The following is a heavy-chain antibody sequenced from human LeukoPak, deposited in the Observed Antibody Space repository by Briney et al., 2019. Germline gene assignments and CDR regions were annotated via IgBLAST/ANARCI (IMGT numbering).Heavy chain of an antibody. Sequence: SETLSLTCTVSGGSISSYYWSWIRQPPGKGLEWIGYIFYSGGTNYNPSLKSRVTISVDTSKNQFSLKLSSVTAADTAVYYCAIHYGDYGTDAFDIWGQGTMVTVSS. D-gene: IGHD4-17*01. CDR2: IFYSGGT. CDR3: AIHYGDYGTDAFDI. V-gene: IGHV4-59*12. J-gene: IGHJ3*02. CDR1: GGSISSYY.